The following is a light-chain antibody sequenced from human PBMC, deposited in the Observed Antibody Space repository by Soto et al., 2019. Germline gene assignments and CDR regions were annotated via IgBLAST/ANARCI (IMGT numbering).Light chain of an antibody. CDR3: VSYTTSASYV. J-gene: IGLJ1*01. CDR1: SSDVGNYIF. CDR2: DIN. Sequence: QSVLTQPASVSGSPGQSITISCTETSSDVGNYIFVSWYRQHPGKAPKLMIYDINNRPSGVSNRFSGSKSGNTASLTISGLQAEDEADYYCVSYTTSASYVFGTGTKLTVL. V-gene: IGLV2-14*01.